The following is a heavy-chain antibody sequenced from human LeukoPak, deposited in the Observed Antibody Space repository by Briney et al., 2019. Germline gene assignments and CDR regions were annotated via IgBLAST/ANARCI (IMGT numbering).Heavy chain of an antibody. V-gene: IGHV4-59*08. CDR3: ARLVFCRGDNCLDDY. CDR1: GGSISPHY. CDR2: IYYTGGT. Sequence: PSETLSLTCTVSGGSISPHYWSWIRQPPGRGLEYVGYIYYTGGTNYNPSLESRVSISLDTSKKQFSLRLSSVTATDTAVYYCARLVFCRGDNCLDDYWGQGTLVTVSS. D-gene: IGHD2-15*01. J-gene: IGHJ4*02.